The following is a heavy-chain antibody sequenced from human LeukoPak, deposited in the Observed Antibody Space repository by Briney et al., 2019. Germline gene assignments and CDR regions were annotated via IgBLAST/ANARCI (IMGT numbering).Heavy chain of an antibody. CDR1: GGSISSGSYY. CDR3: ASESVFGVVIIRSDP. Sequence: SETLSLTCTVSGGSISSGSYYWGWIRQPPGKGLEWIGSIYYSGSTYYNPSLKSRVTISVDTSKNQFSLKLSSVTAADTAVYYCASESVFGVVIIRSDPWGQGTLVTVSS. CDR2: IYYSGST. D-gene: IGHD3-3*01. V-gene: IGHV4-39*07. J-gene: IGHJ5*02.